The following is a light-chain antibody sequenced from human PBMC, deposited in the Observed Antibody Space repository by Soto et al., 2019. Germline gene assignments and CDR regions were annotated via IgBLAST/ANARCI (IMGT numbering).Light chain of an antibody. CDR3: QQYNNWPSVFI. Sequence: EIVMTQSPATLSVSPGERATLSCRASQSVSSNLAWYQQKPGQAPRLLIYGASTRATGIPARFSGSGSGTEFTLTISSLQSKDFAGYYCQQYNNWPSVFIFGPRTKVDIK. CDR1: QSVSSN. J-gene: IGKJ3*01. V-gene: IGKV3-15*01. CDR2: GAS.